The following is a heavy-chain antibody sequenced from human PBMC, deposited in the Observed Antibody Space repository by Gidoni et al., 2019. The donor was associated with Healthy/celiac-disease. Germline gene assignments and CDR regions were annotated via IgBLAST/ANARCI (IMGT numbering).Heavy chain of an antibody. D-gene: IGHD6-13*01. CDR2: INHSGST. CDR3: AGLRWSSGIAAAGNGRRNGDYGHEGDY. V-gene: IGHV4-34*01. Sequence: QVQLQQWGAGLLKPSETLSLTCAVYGGSFSGYYWSWIRQPPGKGLEWIGEINHSGSTNYNPSLKSRVTISVDTSKNQFSLKLSSVTAADTAVYYCAGLRWSSGIAAAGNGRRNGDYGHEGDYWGQGTLVTVSS. CDR1: GGSFSGYY. J-gene: IGHJ4*02.